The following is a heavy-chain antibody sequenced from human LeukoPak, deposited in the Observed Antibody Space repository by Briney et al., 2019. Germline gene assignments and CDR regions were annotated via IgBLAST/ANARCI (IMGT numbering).Heavy chain of an antibody. CDR3: ARHGLTDYYGSGTFDS. J-gene: IGHJ4*02. CDR1: GGSFNGYY. V-gene: IGHV4-59*08. CDR2: IHYSGST. D-gene: IGHD3-10*01. Sequence: SETLSLTCAVYGGSFNGYYWSWIRQPPGKGLEWIGYIHYSGSTNYNPSLKSRVTISVDTSKNQFSLKLRSVTAADTAVYYCARHGLTDYYGSGTFDSWGQGTLVTVSS.